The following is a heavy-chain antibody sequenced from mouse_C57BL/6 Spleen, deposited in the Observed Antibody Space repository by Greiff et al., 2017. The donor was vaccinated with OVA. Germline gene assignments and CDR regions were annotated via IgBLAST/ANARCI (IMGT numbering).Heavy chain of an antibody. CDR1: GYAFSSYW. CDR3: ARYYYGSSLYAMDY. D-gene: IGHD1-1*01. V-gene: IGHV1-80*01. J-gene: IGHJ4*01. Sequence: VQVVESGAELVKPGASVKISCKASGYAFSSYWMNWVKQRPGKGLEWIGQIYPGDGDTNYNGKFKGKATLTADKSSSTAYMQLSSLTSEDSAVYFCARYYYGSSLYAMDYWGQGTSVTVSS. CDR2: IYPGDGDT.